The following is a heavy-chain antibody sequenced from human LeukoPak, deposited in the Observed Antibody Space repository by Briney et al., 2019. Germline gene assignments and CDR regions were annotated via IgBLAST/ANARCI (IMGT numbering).Heavy chain of an antibody. CDR1: GGSISSYY. CDR3: ARGRFNVVVPAAIRRYFDY. J-gene: IGHJ4*02. V-gene: IGHV4-59*12. D-gene: IGHD2-2*02. Sequence: PSETLFLTCTVSGGSISSYYWSWIRQPPGKGLEWIGYIYYSGSTNYNPSLKSRVTISVDTSKNQFSLKLSSVTAADTAVYYCARGRFNVVVPAAIRRYFDYWGQGTLVTVSS. CDR2: IYYSGST.